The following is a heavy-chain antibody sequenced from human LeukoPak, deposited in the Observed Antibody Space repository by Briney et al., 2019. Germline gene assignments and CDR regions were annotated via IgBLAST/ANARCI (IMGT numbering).Heavy chain of an antibody. D-gene: IGHD3-22*01. Sequence: GGSLRLSCAASGFTFSDYYMSWIRQAPGKGLEWVSYISSSGSTIYYADSVKGRFTISRDNAKNSLYLQMNSLRAEDTAVYYCVRVRYYDSSGFDCWGQGTLVTVSS. CDR2: ISSSGSTI. CDR3: VRVRYYDSSGFDC. CDR1: GFTFSDYY. J-gene: IGHJ4*02. V-gene: IGHV3-11*01.